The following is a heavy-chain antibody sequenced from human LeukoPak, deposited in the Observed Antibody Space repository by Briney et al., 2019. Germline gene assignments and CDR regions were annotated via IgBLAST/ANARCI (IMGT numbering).Heavy chain of an antibody. CDR2: ISTYNGGT. CDR3: ARDGPGFGYFDH. CDR1: GYIFTDYQ. J-gene: IGHJ4*02. D-gene: IGHD3-16*01. V-gene: IGHV1-18*01. Sequence: ASVKVSCKTSGYIFTDYQINWLRQAPGQGLEWIGWISTYNGGTKFLQKFQGRVTLTTDTSTTTGYMELRSLTSDDTAVYYCARDGPGFGYFDHWGQGTVVTVSS.